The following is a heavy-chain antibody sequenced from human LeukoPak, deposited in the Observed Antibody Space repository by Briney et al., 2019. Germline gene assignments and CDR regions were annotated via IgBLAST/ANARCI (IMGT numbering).Heavy chain of an antibody. CDR3: ARGKAAGRNWFDP. V-gene: IGHV4-59*12. D-gene: IGHD6-13*01. J-gene: IGHJ5*02. Sequence: SETLSLTCTVSGGSISSYYWSWIRQPPGKGLEWIGYIYYSGNTYYNPSLKSRVTISVDTSKNQFSLKLSSVTAADTAVCYCARGKAAGRNWFDPWGQGTLVTVSS. CDR1: GGSISSYY. CDR2: IYYSGNT.